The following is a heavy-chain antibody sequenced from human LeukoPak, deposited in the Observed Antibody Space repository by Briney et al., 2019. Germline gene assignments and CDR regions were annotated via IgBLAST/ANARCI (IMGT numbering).Heavy chain of an antibody. D-gene: IGHD3-3*01. CDR3: ARIFGWYYYMDV. J-gene: IGHJ6*03. V-gene: IGHV4-59*01. CDR1: GGSISSYY. CDR2: IYYSGST. Sequence: PSETLSLTCTVSGGSISSYYWSWIRQPPGKGLEWIGYIYYSGSTNYNPSLKSRVTISVDTSKNQFSLKLSSVTAADTAVYYCARIFGWYYYMDVWGKGTTVTISS.